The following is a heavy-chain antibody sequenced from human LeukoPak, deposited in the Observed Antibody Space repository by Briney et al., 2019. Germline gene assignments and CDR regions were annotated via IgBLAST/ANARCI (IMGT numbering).Heavy chain of an antibody. V-gene: IGHV1-69*01. D-gene: IGHD3-3*01. CDR1: GGPFSSYA. Sequence: GSSVKFSCKASGGPFSSYAISGVRQAPGQGLEWMGGIIPIFGTANYAQKFQGRVTITADESTSTAYMELSSLRSEDTAVYYCARGGRFYYYYYMDVWGKGTTVTVSS. CDR3: ARGGRFYYYYYMDV. J-gene: IGHJ6*03. CDR2: IIPIFGTA.